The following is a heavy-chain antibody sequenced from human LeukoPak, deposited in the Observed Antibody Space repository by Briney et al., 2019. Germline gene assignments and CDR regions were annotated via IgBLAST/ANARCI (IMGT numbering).Heavy chain of an antibody. Sequence: GGSLRLSCAASEFTFSSYAMSWVRQAPGKGLEWVSAISNSGGSTYYADSVKGRFTISRDNSKNTLYLQMNSLRAEDTAVYYCAKEKGTYDSSGYYHRGYFGYWGQGTLVTVSS. J-gene: IGHJ4*02. CDR2: ISNSGGST. D-gene: IGHD3-22*01. V-gene: IGHV3-23*01. CDR1: EFTFSSYA. CDR3: AKEKGTYDSSGYYHRGYFGY.